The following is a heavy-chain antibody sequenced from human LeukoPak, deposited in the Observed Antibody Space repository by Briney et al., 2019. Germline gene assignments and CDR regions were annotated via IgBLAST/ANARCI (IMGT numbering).Heavy chain of an antibody. J-gene: IGHJ4*02. CDR1: GFTFSSYS. Sequence: PGGSLRLSCAASGFTFSSYSMNWVRQAPGKGLEWVSYTSSYSSAIYYADSVKGRFTISRDNAKTSLYLQMNSLRAEDTAVYYCARTASSGPLLDYWGQGTLVTVSS. V-gene: IGHV3-48*01. D-gene: IGHD3-22*01. CDR2: TSSYSSAI. CDR3: ARTASSGPLLDY.